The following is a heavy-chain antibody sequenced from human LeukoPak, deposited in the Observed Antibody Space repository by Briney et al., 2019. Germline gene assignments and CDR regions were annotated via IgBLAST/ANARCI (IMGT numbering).Heavy chain of an antibody. V-gene: IGHV1-69*06. J-gene: IGHJ3*01. D-gene: IGHD6-13*01. CDR1: GGTFSSYA. CDR3: ATSRAAAGTADV. CDR2: IIPIFGTA. Sequence: ASVKVSCKASGGTFSSYAISWVRQAPGQGLEWMGGIIPIFGTANYAQKFQGRVTMTEDTSTDTAYMELSSLRSEDTAVYYCATSRAAAGTADVWGQGTMVTVSS.